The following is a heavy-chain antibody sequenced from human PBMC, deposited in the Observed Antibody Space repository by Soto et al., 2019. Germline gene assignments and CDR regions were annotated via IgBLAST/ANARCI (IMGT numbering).Heavy chain of an antibody. CDR1: GGSISSSSYY. V-gene: IGHV4-39*01. J-gene: IGHJ6*02. Sequence: SETLSLTCTVSGGSISSSSYYWGWIRQPPGKGLEWIGSIYYSGSTYYNPSLKSRVTISVDTSKNQFSLKLSSVTAADTAVYYCARARGGAVAGTVSYYYGMDVWGQGTTVTVSS. CDR2: IYYSGST. D-gene: IGHD6-19*01. CDR3: ARARGGAVAGTVSYYYGMDV.